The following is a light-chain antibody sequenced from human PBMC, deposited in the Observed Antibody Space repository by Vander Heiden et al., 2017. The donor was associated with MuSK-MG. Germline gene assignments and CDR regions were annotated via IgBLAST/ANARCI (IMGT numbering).Light chain of an antibody. CDR1: SVDVGSYDL. CDR2: EVT. CDR3: CSYVTSGTSSYV. Sequence: QSALTQPASVSGSPGQSITISGTGTSVDVGSYDLVSWYQQHPGKAPKLIIYEVTKRPSGISNRFSGSKSGNTASLTISGLQPEDEADYYCCSYVTSGTSSYVFGTGTKVTVL. V-gene: IGLV2-23*02. J-gene: IGLJ1*01.